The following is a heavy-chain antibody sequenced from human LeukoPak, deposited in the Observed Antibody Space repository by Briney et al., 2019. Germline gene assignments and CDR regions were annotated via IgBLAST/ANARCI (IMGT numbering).Heavy chain of an antibody. Sequence: SETLSLTCTVSGYSISNGFYWGWIRQPPGQGLEWIGSIYQSGSTYYNPSLQSRITISVHTSKNQFSLKLTSVTAADTAVYYCARDSPGFFDPWGQGTLVTVSS. CDR3: ARDSPGFFDP. V-gene: IGHV4-38-2*02. D-gene: IGHD1-14*01. J-gene: IGHJ5*02. CDR2: IYQSGST. CDR1: GYSISNGFY.